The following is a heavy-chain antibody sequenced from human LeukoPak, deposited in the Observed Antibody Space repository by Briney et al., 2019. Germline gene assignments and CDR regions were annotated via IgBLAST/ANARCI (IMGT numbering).Heavy chain of an antibody. Sequence: PGGSLRLSCAASGFTFSSYWMSWVRQVPGKGLEWVANIKQDGSEKYYVDSVKGRFTISRDNAKNSLYLQMNSLRAEDTAVYYCARDRASGWYYWFDPWGQGTLVTVSS. D-gene: IGHD6-19*01. CDR2: IKQDGSEK. V-gene: IGHV3-7*01. CDR3: ARDRASGWYYWFDP. J-gene: IGHJ5*02. CDR1: GFTFSSYW.